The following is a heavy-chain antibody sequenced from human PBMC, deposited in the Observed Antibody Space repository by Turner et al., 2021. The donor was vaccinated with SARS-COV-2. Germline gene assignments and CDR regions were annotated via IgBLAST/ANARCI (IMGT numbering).Heavy chain of an antibody. CDR1: GYTFTSYD. V-gene: IGHV1-8*01. CDR2: SNPNSGST. D-gene: IGHD5-18*01. J-gene: IGHJ4*02. Sequence: QVQLVRSGAEVKKPGASGKVSCKASGYTFTSYDHNWVRHAPGQWLEWRGCSNPNSGSTGYAQKFQGRVTMTRNTSRSTAYMELSSLRSEDTAVYYCARTFTAMGRVDYWGQGTLVTGSS. CDR3: ARTFTAMGRVDY.